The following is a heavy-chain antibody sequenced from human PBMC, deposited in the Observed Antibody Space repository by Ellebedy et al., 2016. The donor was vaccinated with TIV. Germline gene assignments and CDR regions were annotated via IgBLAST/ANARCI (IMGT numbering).Heavy chain of an antibody. V-gene: IGHV3-23*01. CDR1: GFSFSSYA. D-gene: IGHD3-9*01. J-gene: IGHJ3*02. CDR3: ARRSQHFDWLLGAALDI. Sequence: GESLKISCAASGFSFSSYAMSWVRQAPGKGLEWVSAIDGSGDNKYYRDSVKGRFTISRDNSKNTLYLQMNSLRAEDTAVYYCARRSQHFDWLLGAALDIWGQGVMVTVSS. CDR2: IDGSGDNK.